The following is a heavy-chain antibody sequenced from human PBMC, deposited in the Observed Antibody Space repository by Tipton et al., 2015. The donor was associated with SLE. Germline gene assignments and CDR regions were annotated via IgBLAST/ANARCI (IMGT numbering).Heavy chain of an antibody. CDR1: GFTFRSYT. Sequence: SLRLSCAASGFTFRSYTTHWVRQAPGKGLEWVALISYDGSNEYYAASVKGRFTMSRDTSSYTLYLQMDSLTSEDTAVYYCAGELVDAFDIWGQGTMVTVPS. CDR2: ISYDGSNE. CDR3: AGELVDAFDI. J-gene: IGHJ3*02. V-gene: IGHV3-30*04.